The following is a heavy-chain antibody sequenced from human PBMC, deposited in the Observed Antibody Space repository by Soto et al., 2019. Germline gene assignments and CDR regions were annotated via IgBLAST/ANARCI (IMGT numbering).Heavy chain of an antibody. CDR3: ATGNVDSMLEY. Sequence: SSETLSLTCVVSDGSISSYDWWTWVRQPPGKGLEWIGKMYHSGGADYSPSLKSRVTISADSSKNHFSLRLTGVTAADTAVYYCATGNVDSMLEYWGQGTKVTVSS. CDR2: MYHSGGA. V-gene: IGHV4-4*02. CDR1: DGSISSYDW. D-gene: IGHD3-3*01. J-gene: IGHJ4*02.